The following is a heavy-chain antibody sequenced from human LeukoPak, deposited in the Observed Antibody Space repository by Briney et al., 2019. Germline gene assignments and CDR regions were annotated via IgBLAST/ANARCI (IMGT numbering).Heavy chain of an antibody. CDR3: ARAQPSLGYCGGSCYGAAVY. D-gene: IGHD2-15*01. Sequence: ASVKVSCKASGGTFSSYAISWVRQAPGQGLEWMGGIIPIFGTANYAQKFQGRVTITADKSTSTAYMELSSLRSEDTAVYYCARAQPSLGYCGGSCYGAAVYWGQGTLVTVSS. J-gene: IGHJ4*02. V-gene: IGHV1-69*06. CDR1: GGTFSSYA. CDR2: IIPIFGTA.